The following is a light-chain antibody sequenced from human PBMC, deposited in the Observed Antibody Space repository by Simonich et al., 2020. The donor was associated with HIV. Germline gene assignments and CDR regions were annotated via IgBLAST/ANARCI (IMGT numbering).Light chain of an antibody. Sequence: DIQMTQSPSSVSASVGDRVTITCRASQGINSWLAWYQQRPGKAPKLLIYTASTLQSGVPSRFSGSGSGTEFTLTISSLQPEDFATYYCQRSYSIPYIFGQGTKLEIK. V-gene: IGKV1-12*01. CDR1: QGINSW. CDR3: QRSYSIPYI. J-gene: IGKJ2*01. CDR2: TAS.